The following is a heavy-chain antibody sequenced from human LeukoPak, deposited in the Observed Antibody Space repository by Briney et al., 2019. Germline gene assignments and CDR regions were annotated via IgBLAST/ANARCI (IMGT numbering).Heavy chain of an antibody. Sequence: SVKVSCKASGYTFTAHFLHLVGQAPGQGLEWMGWINPNSAGPIYAQKFHGRVTMPTDTSITTAYMELTGLKSDDTAVYYCARDMGYTYGYRLYHYGMDLWGQGTTVTVSS. J-gene: IGHJ6*02. CDR2: INPNSAGP. D-gene: IGHD5-18*01. V-gene: IGHV1-2*02. CDR3: ARDMGYTYGYRLYHYGMDL. CDR1: GYTFTAHF.